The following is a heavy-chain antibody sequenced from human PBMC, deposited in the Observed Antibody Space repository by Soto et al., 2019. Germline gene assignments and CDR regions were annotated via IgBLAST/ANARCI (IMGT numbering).Heavy chain of an antibody. D-gene: IGHD2-15*01. Sequence: TGASLRLSCAASVFTFSSYSMNWVREAPGKGLECFSYISSSSSTIYYADSVKGRFTISRDNAKNSLYLQMNSLRDEDTAVYYCARDSAVVVVAPNYYYYGMDVWGQGTTVTDSS. V-gene: IGHV3-48*02. J-gene: IGHJ6*02. CDR3: ARDSAVVVVAPNYYYYGMDV. CDR1: VFTFSSYS. CDR2: ISSSSSTI.